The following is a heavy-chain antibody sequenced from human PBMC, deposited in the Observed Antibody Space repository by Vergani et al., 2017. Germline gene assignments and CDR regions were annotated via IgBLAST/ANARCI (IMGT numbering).Heavy chain of an antibody. V-gene: IGHV4-61*02. CDR2: IFSSGTT. D-gene: IGHD1-1*01. CDR3: ARDFSHLSSVHPDP. Sequence: QVQLQESGPGLVKPSQTLSLSCTVSGGSVRTSIGYYWTWIRQPAGKTLEWIGEIFSSGTTNYNPSFKSRVTISVDTSKNQFSLKLSSVTAADTAVYYCARDFSHLSSVHPDPWGQGTLVTVSS. CDR1: GGSVRTSIGYY. J-gene: IGHJ5*02.